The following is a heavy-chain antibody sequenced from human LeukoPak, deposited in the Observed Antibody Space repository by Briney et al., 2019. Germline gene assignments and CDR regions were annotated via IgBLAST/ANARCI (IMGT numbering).Heavy chain of an antibody. V-gene: IGHV3-23*01. CDR1: GFTFRNYV. Sequence: PGGSLRLSCTASGFTFRNYVMSRVRQAPGKGLACVSLIGGDTTSTYHADSVKGRFTIPRDNSKNTVYLETNSLRPEDTAIYYCAAYYYDSGSSSRGGFDYWGQGVLVTVSS. CDR3: AAYYYDSGSSSRGGFDY. D-gene: IGHD3-10*01. CDR2: IGGDTTST. J-gene: IGHJ4*02.